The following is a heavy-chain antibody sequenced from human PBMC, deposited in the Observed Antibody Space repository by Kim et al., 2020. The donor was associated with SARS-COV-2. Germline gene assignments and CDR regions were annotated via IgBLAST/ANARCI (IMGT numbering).Heavy chain of an antibody. D-gene: IGHD1-1*01. Sequence: GGSLRLSCAASGFNFGDHAMHWVRQAPGKGLEWVSGTSWTGANIGHADSVKGRVSFSRENTTNSLYLEMKDLRPDDTAFYYCVKGFRTILDDILDVWGRGTMVTVSA. CDR3: VKGFRTILDDILDV. CDR2: TSWTGANI. J-gene: IGHJ3*01. V-gene: IGHV3-9*01. CDR1: GFNFGDHA.